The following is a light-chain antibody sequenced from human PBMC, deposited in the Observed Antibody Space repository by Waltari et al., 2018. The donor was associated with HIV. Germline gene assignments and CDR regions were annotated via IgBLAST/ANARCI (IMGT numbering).Light chain of an antibody. Sequence: QSALTQPRSVSGSPGQSVTISCTGTRSDVGGYNYVSWYQQHPGKAPKLLIHDVSTWPSGVPDRFSGSKSGNTASLTISGLQAEDEADYYCCAYTGAYTSGVFGAGTQLTVL. V-gene: IGLV2-11*01. CDR3: CAYTGAYTSGV. CDR2: DVS. J-gene: IGLJ3*02. CDR1: RSDVGGYNY.